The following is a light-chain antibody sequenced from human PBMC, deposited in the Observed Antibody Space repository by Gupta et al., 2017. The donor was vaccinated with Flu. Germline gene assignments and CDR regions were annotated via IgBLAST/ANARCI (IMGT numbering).Light chain of an antibody. V-gene: IGKV1-39*01. J-gene: IGKJ4*01. CDR1: QSISNY. Sequence: DIQMTQSPSSLSAFVGDRVTISCRTSQSISNYLNWYQQKPGKAPKLPIYAASSLQRGVPSRFSGSGSGTDFTLTISRLQPEDFATYYCQQCKRTAFIFGGGTKVEIK. CDR3: QQCKRTAFI. CDR2: AAS.